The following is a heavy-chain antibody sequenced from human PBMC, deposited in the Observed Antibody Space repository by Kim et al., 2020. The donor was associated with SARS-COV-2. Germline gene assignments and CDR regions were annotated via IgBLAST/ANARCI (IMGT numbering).Heavy chain of an antibody. CDR2: VSATDGST. V-gene: IGHV3-23*01. Sequence: GGSLRLSCVASGFTFSSRSMSWVRQVPGKGLEWVSFVSATDGSTFYADSVKGRFITSRDISKNTLYLQLNNLRAEDTAVYYCARLTDYWAQGTLLTVSS. CDR3: ARLTDY. J-gene: IGHJ4*02. CDR1: GFTFSSRS. D-gene: IGHD2-8*01.